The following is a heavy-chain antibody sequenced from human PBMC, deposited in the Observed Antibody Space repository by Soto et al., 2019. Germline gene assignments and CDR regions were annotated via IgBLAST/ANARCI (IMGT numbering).Heavy chain of an antibody. CDR1: GGSISSGGYY. CDR3: ARMRDSGSENFDY. J-gene: IGHJ4*02. D-gene: IGHD5-12*01. V-gene: IGHV4-31*03. CDR2: IYYSGST. Sequence: TLSLTCTVSGGSISSGGYYWSWIRQHPGKGLEWIGYIYYSGSTYYNPSLKSRVTISVDTSKNQFSLKLSSVTAADTAVYYCARMRDSGSENFDYWGQGTLVTVSS.